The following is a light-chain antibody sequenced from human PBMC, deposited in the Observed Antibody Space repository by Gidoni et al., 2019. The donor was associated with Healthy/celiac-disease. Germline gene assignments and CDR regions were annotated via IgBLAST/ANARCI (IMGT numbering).Light chain of an antibody. CDR1: QSVLYSSKNKNY. J-gene: IGKJ4*01. V-gene: IGKV4-1*01. Sequence: DIVMTQSPDSLAVSLGERATINCKSSQSVLYSSKNKNYLAWYQQKPGQPPKLLIYWASTRESGVPDRFSGSGSGTDFTLTISSLQAEDVAVYYCKQYYSTPTFGGGTKVEIK. CDR3: KQYYSTPT. CDR2: WAS.